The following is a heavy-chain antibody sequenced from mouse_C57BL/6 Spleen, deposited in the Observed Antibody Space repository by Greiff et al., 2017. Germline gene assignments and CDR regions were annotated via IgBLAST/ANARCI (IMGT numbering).Heavy chain of an antibody. CDR2: ISSGGSYT. Sequence: EVQGVESGGDLVKPGGSLKLSCAASGFTFSSYGMSWVRQTPDERLEWVATISSGGSYTYYPDSVKGRFTISRDNAKNTLYLQMSSLKSEDTAMYYCARQDYSNYWGQGTLVTVSA. D-gene: IGHD2-5*01. CDR1: GFTFSSYG. J-gene: IGHJ3*01. CDR3: ARQDYSNY. V-gene: IGHV5-6*01.